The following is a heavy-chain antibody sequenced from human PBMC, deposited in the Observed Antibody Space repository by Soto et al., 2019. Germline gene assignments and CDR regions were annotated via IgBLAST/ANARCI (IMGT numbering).Heavy chain of an antibody. Sequence: QVQLQESGPGLVKPSQTLSLTCTVSGGSISSGDYYWSWIRQPPGKGLAWFGYIYYSGSTYYNPSPKSRVTISVDTSKNQLSRKLSSVTGADTAVYYCARGEIVVVPASKREGYYYYYGMDVWGQGTTVTVSS. V-gene: IGHV4-30-4*01. J-gene: IGHJ6*02. CDR2: IYYSGST. CDR1: GGSISSGDYY. D-gene: IGHD2-2*01. CDR3: ARGEIVVVPASKREGYYYYYGMDV.